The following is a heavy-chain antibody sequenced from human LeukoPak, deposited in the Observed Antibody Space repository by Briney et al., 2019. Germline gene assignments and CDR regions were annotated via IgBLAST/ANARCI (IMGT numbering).Heavy chain of an antibody. CDR1: GFTFSSYA. D-gene: IGHD2-21*01. CDR2: IGRGTSNI. CDR3: AREDGEMFDY. V-gene: IGHV3-21*01. J-gene: IGHJ4*02. Sequence: GGSLRLTCAASGFTFSSYAMNWVRQAPGQGLEWVSSIGRGTSNIYYADSVKGRFTISRDNAKNSLYLQMNSLRAEDTAVYYCAREDGEMFDYWGQGILVTVSS.